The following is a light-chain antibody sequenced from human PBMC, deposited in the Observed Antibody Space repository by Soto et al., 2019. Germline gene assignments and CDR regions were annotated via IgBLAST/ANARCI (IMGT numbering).Light chain of an antibody. CDR3: QQSSDWPSIT. J-gene: IGKJ5*01. CDR1: QSVSNY. V-gene: IGKV3-11*01. CDR2: DAS. Sequence: EIVLTQSPATLSLSPGERATLSCRASQSVSNYLAWYQQKPGQAPRLLIYDASNRATGITASFSGSGSGTDFTLSISSLESDDFAVYYCQQSSDWPSITFGQGTRLEIK.